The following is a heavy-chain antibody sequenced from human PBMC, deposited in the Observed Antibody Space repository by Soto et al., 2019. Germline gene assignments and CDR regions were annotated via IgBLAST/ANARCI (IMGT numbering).Heavy chain of an antibody. CDR2: ISAYNGNT. J-gene: IGHJ4*02. Sequence: ASVKVSCKASGFTFTSFGISWVRQAPGQGLEWMGWISAYNGNTHYAQKFQGRVTMTTDTSTTTAYMELRSLGSDDTAVYYCAREGFRHFDWSDWGQGTLVTVSS. CDR1: GFTFTSFG. D-gene: IGHD3-9*01. CDR3: AREGFRHFDWSD. V-gene: IGHV1-18*01.